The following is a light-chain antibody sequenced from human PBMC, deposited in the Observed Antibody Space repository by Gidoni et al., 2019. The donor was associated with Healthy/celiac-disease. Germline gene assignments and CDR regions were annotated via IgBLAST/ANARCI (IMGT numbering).Light chain of an antibody. CDR1: SSNIGAGYD. J-gene: IGLJ2*01. V-gene: IGLV1-40*01. Sequence: QSVLTPPPSVSGAPGQRVPISCTGSSSNIGAGYDVHWYQQLPGTAPKLLIYGNSNRPSGVPDRFSGSKSGTSASLASTGLQAEDEADYYCQSYDSSLSGSNVVFGGGTKLTVL. CDR2: GNS. CDR3: QSYDSSLSGSNVV.